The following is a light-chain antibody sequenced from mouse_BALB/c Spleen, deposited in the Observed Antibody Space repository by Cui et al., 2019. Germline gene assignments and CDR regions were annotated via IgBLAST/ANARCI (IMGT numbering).Light chain of an antibody. CDR1: QTVRTA. V-gene: IGKV6-14*01. J-gene: IGKJ2*01. CDR3: LQHWNYPLS. Sequence: DIVMTQSQKFMSTSVGDRVSITCKPSQTVRTAVAWYNQKPGQSPKALIYLASNRHTGVPDRFTGSGSGTDFPLTISNVQSEDLADSFCLQHWNYPLSFGGGTKLEIK. CDR2: LAS.